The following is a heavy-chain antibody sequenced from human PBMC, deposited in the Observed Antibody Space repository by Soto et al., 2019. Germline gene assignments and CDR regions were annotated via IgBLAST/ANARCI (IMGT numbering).Heavy chain of an antibody. CDR1: GFTVSSNY. V-gene: IGHV3-53*04. Sequence: EVQLVESGGGLVQPGGSLRLSCAASGFTVSSNYMSWVRQAPGKGLEWVSVIYSGGSTYYADSVKGRFTISRHNSKNTLYLQMNSLTAEDTAVYYCARSVSYDFWSCYYFGFPYFDYWGQGTLVTVSS. D-gene: IGHD3-3*01. J-gene: IGHJ4*02. CDR3: ARSVSYDFWSCYYFGFPYFDY. CDR2: IYSGGST.